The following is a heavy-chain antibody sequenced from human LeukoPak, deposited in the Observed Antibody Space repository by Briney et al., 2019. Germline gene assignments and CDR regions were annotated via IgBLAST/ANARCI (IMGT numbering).Heavy chain of an antibody. Sequence: GGSLRLSCAASGFTVSSNYMSWVRQAPGKGLEWVSVIYSGGSTYYADSVKGRFTISRDNSKNTLYLQMNSLRAEDTAVYYCARACCGSSWYDTNWFDPWGQGTLVTVSS. D-gene: IGHD6-13*01. V-gene: IGHV3-53*01. CDR1: GFTVSSNY. CDR2: IYSGGST. J-gene: IGHJ5*02. CDR3: ARACCGSSWYDTNWFDP.